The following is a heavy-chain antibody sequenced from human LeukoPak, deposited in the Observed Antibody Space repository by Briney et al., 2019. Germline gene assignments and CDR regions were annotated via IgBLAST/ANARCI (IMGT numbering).Heavy chain of an antibody. D-gene: IGHD4-17*01. Sequence: PLETLSLTCTVSGGSISSYYWSWIRQPAGKGLEWIGRIYTSGTTHYNPSLKSRVTMSVDTSKNQFSLKLSSVTAADTAVYYCARLSTVTTSFDYWGQGTLVTVSS. J-gene: IGHJ4*02. V-gene: IGHV4-4*07. CDR3: ARLSTVTTSFDY. CDR2: IYTSGTT. CDR1: GGSISSYY.